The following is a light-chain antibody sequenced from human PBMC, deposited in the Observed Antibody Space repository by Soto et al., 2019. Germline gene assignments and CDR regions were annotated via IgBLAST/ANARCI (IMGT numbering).Light chain of an antibody. CDR1: QSVSSSY. CDR2: GAS. Sequence: EIVLTQSPATLSLSPGQISTLSCRASQSVSSSYLYWYQQKNGQAPRLLIYGASSRATGIPDRLSGSGSGTDLTLTISRMQNEDFAVYYRQQYGSSTITFGHGTRLEIK. J-gene: IGKJ5*01. V-gene: IGKV3-20*01. CDR3: QQYGSSTIT.